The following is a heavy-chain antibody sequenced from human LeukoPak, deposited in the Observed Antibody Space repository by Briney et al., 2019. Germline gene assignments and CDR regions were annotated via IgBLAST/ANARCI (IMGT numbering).Heavy chain of an antibody. J-gene: IGHJ2*01. V-gene: IGHV3-11*05. CDR3: TREDNWYFDL. Sequence: LSLICAVYGGSFSGYYMTWIRQAPGKGLEWLSYVSTDSTYTNYADSVKGRFTISRDNAKSSLYLQLNSLTAEDTAVYYCTREDNWYFDLWGRGTLVTVSS. CDR2: VSTDSTYT. CDR1: GGSFSGYY.